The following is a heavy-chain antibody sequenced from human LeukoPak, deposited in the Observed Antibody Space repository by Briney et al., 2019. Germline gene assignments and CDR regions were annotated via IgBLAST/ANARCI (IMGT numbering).Heavy chain of an antibody. CDR1: GGSISTSNYY. V-gene: IGHV4-39*01. CDR3: ARQVGNIWYSGY. J-gene: IGHJ4*02. CDR2: IYYSGST. D-gene: IGHD6-13*01. Sequence: SETLSLTCTVSGGSISTSNYYWGWIRQPPGEGLEWIGSIYYSGSTYYNPSLKSRVTISVDTSKKQFSLIMNSLTAADTAVYYCARQVGNIWYSGYRGQGTLVTVSS.